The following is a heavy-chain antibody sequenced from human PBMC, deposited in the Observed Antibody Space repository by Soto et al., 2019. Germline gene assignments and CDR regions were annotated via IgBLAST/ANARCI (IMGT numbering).Heavy chain of an antibody. Sequence: QVQLQESGPGLVKPSETLSPTCTVSGGSISSYYWSWIRQPPGKGLEWIGYIYYSGSTNYNPSLKSRVTISVDTSKNQFSLKLSSVTAADTAVYYCASSPLTILRYFDWPYYYMDVWGKGTTVTVSS. V-gene: IGHV4-59*01. CDR3: ASSPLTILRYFDWPYYYMDV. D-gene: IGHD3-9*01. J-gene: IGHJ6*03. CDR1: GGSISSYY. CDR2: IYYSGST.